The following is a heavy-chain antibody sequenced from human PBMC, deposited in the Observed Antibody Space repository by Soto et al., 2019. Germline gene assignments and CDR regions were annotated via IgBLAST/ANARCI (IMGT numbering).Heavy chain of an antibody. CDR3: ASSSWIAFRVIWYYYGMDV. CDR1: GYTFTSYG. CDR2: ISAYNGNT. D-gene: IGHD2-21*01. J-gene: IGHJ6*02. V-gene: IGHV1-18*01. Sequence: QVQLVQSGAEVKKPGASVKVSCKASGYTFTSYGISWVRQAPGQGLEWMGWISAYNGNTNYAQKLQGRVTMTTDTSTSTAYMELRSLRSDDTAVYYCASSSWIAFRVIWYYYGMDVWGQGTTVTVSS.